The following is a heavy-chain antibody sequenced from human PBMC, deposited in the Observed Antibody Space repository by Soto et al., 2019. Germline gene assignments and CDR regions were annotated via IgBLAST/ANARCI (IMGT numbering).Heavy chain of an antibody. CDR1: GFSFGDYA. V-gene: IGHV3-9*01. CDR2: ISWNGESI. D-gene: IGHD6-19*01. CDR3: AKDVGSSGWYDGFDS. Sequence: EVQLVESGGGLVQPGRSLRLSCAASGFSFGDYAMQWVRQVPGKGLEWVSSISWNGESIGYADSVKVRFTISRDNGKKSVYLQMNSLRGEDTALYYCAKDVGSSGWYDGFDSWGQGTLVTVS. J-gene: IGHJ4*02.